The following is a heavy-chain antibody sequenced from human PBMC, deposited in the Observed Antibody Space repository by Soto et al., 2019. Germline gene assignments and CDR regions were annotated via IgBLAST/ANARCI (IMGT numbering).Heavy chain of an antibody. D-gene: IGHD6-19*01. Sequence: SETLSLTCAVSGGSISSSNWWSWVRQPPGKWLEWIGEIYHSGSTNYNPSLKSRVTISVDKSENQFSLKLSSVTAADTAVYYCATPVAAPPGMDVWGQGTTVTVSS. CDR1: GGSISSSNW. CDR3: ATPVAAPPGMDV. CDR2: IYHSGST. V-gene: IGHV4-4*02. J-gene: IGHJ6*02.